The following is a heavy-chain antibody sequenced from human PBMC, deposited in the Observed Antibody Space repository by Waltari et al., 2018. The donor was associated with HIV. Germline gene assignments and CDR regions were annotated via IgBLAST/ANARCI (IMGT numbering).Heavy chain of an antibody. D-gene: IGHD4-17*01. V-gene: IGHV3-15*01. CDR1: GFTFSNAW. CDR2: IKSKTDGGTT. J-gene: IGHJ2*01. CDR3: TTGLTTVTTHWYFDL. Sequence: EVQLVESGGGLVKPGGSLRLSCAASGFTFSNAWMSWVRQAPGKGLEWVGRIKSKTDGGTTDYAAPVKGRFTISRDDSKNTLYLQMNSLKTEDTAVYYCTTGLTTVTTHWYFDLWGRGTLVTVSS.